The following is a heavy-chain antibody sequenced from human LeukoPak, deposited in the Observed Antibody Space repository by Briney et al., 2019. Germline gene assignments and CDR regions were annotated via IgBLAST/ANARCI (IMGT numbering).Heavy chain of an antibody. V-gene: IGHV4-39*07. CDR1: GGTISTSNY. J-gene: IGHJ5*02. CDR2: LYYSGST. CDR3: ARESSQQLVAWYSSGRNWFDP. Sequence: SETLSLTCTVSGGTISTSNYWGWIRQPPGKGLEWIGSLYYSGSTYYNPSLKSRVTISVDTSKNQFSLKLSSVTAADTAVYYCARESSQQLVAWYSSGRNWFDPWGQGTLVTVSS. D-gene: IGHD6-19*01.